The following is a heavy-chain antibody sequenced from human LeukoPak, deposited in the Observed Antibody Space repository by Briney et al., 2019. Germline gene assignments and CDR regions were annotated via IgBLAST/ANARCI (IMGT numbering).Heavy chain of an antibody. V-gene: IGHV4-59*01. CDR1: GGSISSYY. J-gene: IGHJ4*02. D-gene: IGHD2-8*01. CDR2: IYYSGST. Sequence: ASETLSLTCTVSGGSISSYYWSWIRQPPGKGLEWIGYIYYSGSTNYNPSLKSRVTISVDTSKNQFSLKLSSVTAADTAVYYCARTYCTNGVCYNDYWGQGTLVTVSS. CDR3: ARTYCTNGVCYNDY.